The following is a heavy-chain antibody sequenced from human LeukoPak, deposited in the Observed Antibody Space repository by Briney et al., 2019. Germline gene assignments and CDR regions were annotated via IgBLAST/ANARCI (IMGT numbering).Heavy chain of an antibody. CDR2: INHSGST. V-gene: IGHV4-34*01. J-gene: IGHJ5*02. CDR3: ARKRSRGLQVRNRVDWFDP. Sequence: KTSETLSLTCAVYGGSFSGYYWSWIRQPPGKGLEWIGEINHSGSTNYNPSLKSRVTISVDTSKNQFSLKLSSVTAADTAVYYCARKRSRGLQVRNRVDWFDPWGQGTLVTVSS. CDR1: GGSFSGYY. D-gene: IGHD3-16*01.